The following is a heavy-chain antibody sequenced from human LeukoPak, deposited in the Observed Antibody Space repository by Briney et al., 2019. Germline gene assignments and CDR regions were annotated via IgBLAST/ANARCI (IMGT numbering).Heavy chain of an antibody. D-gene: IGHD1-14*01. J-gene: IGHJ2*01. Sequence: SETLSLTCAVYGGSFSGYYWSWIRQPPGKGLEWIGEINHSGSTNYNPSLKSRVTISVDTSKNQFSLKLTSVTAADTAVYYCARRVGTRDWYFDLWGRGTLVTVSS. CDR2: INHSGST. CDR3: ARRVGTRDWYFDL. V-gene: IGHV4-34*01. CDR1: GGSFSGYY.